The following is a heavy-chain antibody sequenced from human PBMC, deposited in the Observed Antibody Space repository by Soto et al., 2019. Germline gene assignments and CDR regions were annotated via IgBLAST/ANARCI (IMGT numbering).Heavy chain of an antibody. D-gene: IGHD6-6*01. CDR3: ARQGIAARPFWFDP. J-gene: IGHJ5*02. Sequence: TLSLTCTVSGGSISSYYWSWIRQPPGKGLEWIGYIYYSGSTNYNPSLKSRVTISVDTSKNQFSLKLSSVTAADTAVYYCARQGIAARPFWFDPWGQGTLVTSPQ. CDR1: GGSISSYY. CDR2: IYYSGST. V-gene: IGHV4-59*08.